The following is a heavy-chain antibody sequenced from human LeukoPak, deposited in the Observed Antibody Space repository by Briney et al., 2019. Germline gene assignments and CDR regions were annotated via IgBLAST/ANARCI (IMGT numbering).Heavy chain of an antibody. J-gene: IGHJ3*02. CDR3: ARGLSSGWNGDAFDI. V-gene: IGHV4-61*02. CDR2: IYTSGST. Sequence: PSETLSLTCAVSGGSISSGGYSWSWIRQPAGKGLEWIGRIYTSGSTNYNPSLESRVTMSVDTSKNQFSLKLSSVTAADTAVYYCARGLSSGWNGDAFDIWGQGTMVTVSS. CDR1: GGSISSGGYS. D-gene: IGHD6-19*01.